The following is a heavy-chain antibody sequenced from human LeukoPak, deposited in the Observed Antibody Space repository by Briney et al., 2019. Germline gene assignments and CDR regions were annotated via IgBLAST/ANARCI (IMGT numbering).Heavy chain of an antibody. D-gene: IGHD6-13*01. CDR3: ARDRVWTVLY. CDR2: INQEGSEK. CDR1: GFTFSDYW. Sequence: GGSLRLSYAASGFTFSDYWMSWVRQAPGKGLEWVANINQEGSEKYYEDSVKGRFTISRDNAKNSLYLQMNSLRVEDTAVYYCARDRVWTVLYWGQGTLVTVSS. J-gene: IGHJ4*02. V-gene: IGHV3-7*01.